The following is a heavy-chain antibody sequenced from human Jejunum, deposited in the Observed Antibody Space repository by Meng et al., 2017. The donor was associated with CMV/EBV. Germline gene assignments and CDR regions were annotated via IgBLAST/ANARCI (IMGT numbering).Heavy chain of an antibody. V-gene: IGHV3-11*06. CDR3: ARDRYWHNGVCYATPPPNDYDMGV. CDR2: IATNDRYGRRAT. D-gene: IGHD2-8*01. J-gene: IGHJ6*02. Sequence: QAPGKGMGCVSHIATNDRYGRRATTSADSVKGRFTNSRDDAKNSLYLQMSSLRAEDTADYYCARDRYWHNGVCYATPPPNDYDMGVWGQGTTVTVSS.